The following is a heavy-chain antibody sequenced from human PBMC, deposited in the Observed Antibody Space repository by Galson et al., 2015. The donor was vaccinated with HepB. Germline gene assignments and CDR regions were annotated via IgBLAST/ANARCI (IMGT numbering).Heavy chain of an antibody. V-gene: IGHV7-4-1*02. CDR3: ARESGEFYYDPLTGHYTHYGMDV. D-gene: IGHD3/OR15-3a*01. CDR2: INTNTGTP. J-gene: IGHJ6*02. CDR1: GYFFSTFA. Sequence: SVKVSCKASGYFFSTFAINWVRQAPGQGLEWMGWINTNTGTPKYAQGFTGRFVFSLDTSVDTSVNTAYLQISSLKAEDTAVYYCARESGEFYYDPLTGHYTHYGMDVWGQGTTVTVSS.